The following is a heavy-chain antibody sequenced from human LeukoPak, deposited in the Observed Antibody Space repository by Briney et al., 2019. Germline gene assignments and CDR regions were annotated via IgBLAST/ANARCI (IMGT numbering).Heavy chain of an antibody. CDR2: IYSAGST. J-gene: IGHJ4*02. CDR1: GFTVSSNS. CDR3: ARGKYYDFWSGYYLPSDYYFDY. D-gene: IGHD3-3*01. Sequence: GGSLRLSCTVSGFTVSSNSMSWVRQAPGKGLEWVSFIYSAGSTHYSDSVKGRFTISIDNSKNTLYLQMNSLRAEDTAVYYCARGKYYDFWSGYYLPSDYYFDYWGQGTLVTVSS. V-gene: IGHV3-53*01.